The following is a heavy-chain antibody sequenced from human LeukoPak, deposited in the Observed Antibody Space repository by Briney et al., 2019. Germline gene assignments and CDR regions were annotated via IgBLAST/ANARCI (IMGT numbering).Heavy chain of an antibody. CDR3: AKDTAYYDFWSGYYLY. CDR2: ISYDGSNK. CDR1: GFTFSSYG. J-gene: IGHJ4*02. Sequence: GRSLRLSCAASGFTFSSYGMHWVRQAPGKGLEWVAVISYDGSNKYYADSVKGRFTISRDNSKNTLYLQMNSLRAEDMAVYYCAKDTAYYDFWSGYYLYWGQGTLVTVSS. V-gene: IGHV3-30*18. D-gene: IGHD3-3*01.